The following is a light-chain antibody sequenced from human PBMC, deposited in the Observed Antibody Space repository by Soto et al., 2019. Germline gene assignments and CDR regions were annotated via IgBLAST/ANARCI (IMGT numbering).Light chain of an antibody. CDR2: DVT. CDR3: SSHSNITPYV. Sequence: QSALAQPASVPGSPGQSITISCTGTSRDVGAYNYVSWYQQHPGKAPKLMVYDVTNRPSGVSDRFSGSKSGNTASLTISGLQAEDEADYFCSSHSNITPYVFGTGTKVTVL. J-gene: IGLJ1*01. CDR1: SRDVGAYNY. V-gene: IGLV2-14*01.